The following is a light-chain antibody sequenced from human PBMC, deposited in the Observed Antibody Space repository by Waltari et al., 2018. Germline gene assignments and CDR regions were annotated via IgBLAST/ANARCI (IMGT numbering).Light chain of an antibody. CDR3: GTWDSSLSGAV. Sequence: QSVLTQPPSVSAAPGQRVTISCSGGSSNIGNNYVSWYRQFPGTAPNLLIYENTERPSGIPGRFSGSKSGTSATLDITGLQAGDEADYYCGTWDSSLSGAVFGGGTHVTVL. V-gene: IGLV1-51*02. J-gene: IGLJ7*01. CDR2: ENT. CDR1: SSNIGNNY.